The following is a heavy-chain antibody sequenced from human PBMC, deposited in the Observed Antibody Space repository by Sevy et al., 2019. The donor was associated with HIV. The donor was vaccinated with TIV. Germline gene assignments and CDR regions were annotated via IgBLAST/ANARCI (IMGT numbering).Heavy chain of an antibody. V-gene: IGHV1-69*13. J-gene: IGHJ3*02. D-gene: IGHD2-2*01. CDR2: IIPIFGTA. CDR3: ARAEGVVVVAHAFDI. CDR1: GGTFSSYA. Sequence: ASVKVSCKASGGTFSSYAISWVRQAPGQGLEWMGGIIPIFGTANYAQKFQGRVTITADESTGTAYMELSSLRSEDTAVYYCARAEGVVVVAHAFDIWGQGTMVTVSS.